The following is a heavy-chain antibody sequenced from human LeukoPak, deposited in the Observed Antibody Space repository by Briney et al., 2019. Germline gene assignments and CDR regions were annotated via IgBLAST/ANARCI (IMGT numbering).Heavy chain of an antibody. V-gene: IGHV3-15*01. CDR1: GFTFSNAW. J-gene: IGHJ4*02. CDR2: IKSKTDGGTT. D-gene: IGHD5-12*01. Sequence: GGSLRLSCAASGFTFSNAWMSWVRQAPGKGLEWVGRIKSKTDGGTTDYAAPVKGRSTISRDDSKNTLYLQMNSLKTEDTAVYYCTTDFSGYDAFDYWGQGTLVTVSS. CDR3: TTDFSGYDAFDY.